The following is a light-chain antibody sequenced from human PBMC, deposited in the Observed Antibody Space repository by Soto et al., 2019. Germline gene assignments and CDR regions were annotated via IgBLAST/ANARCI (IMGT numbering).Light chain of an antibody. CDR3: QHYNSYSEA. J-gene: IGKJ1*01. CDR1: EDINSR. V-gene: IGKV1D-16*01. Sequence: DIQMTQSPSSVSASVGDRVTISCRASEDINSRLAWYQQKPGKAPDLLIYSASTLQSGVPSRFSGSGSGTEFTLTISSLQPDDFATYYCQHYNSYSEAFGQGTKVDIK. CDR2: SAS.